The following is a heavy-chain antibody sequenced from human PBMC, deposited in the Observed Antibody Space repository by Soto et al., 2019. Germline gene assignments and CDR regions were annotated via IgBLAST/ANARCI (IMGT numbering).Heavy chain of an antibody. J-gene: IGHJ3*02. CDR1: GFTFSSSW. D-gene: IGHD1-1*01. CDR3: ARDGKGPFDI. CDR2: IKYDGSER. Sequence: EVQLVESGGGLGQPGGSLRLSCAASGFTFSSSWMNWVRQAPGKGLEWVANIKYDGSERNYVDSVKGRFTISRDNAKSVLFLQMNSLRAEDTAVYYCARDGKGPFDIWGQGTMVTVSS. V-gene: IGHV3-7*01.